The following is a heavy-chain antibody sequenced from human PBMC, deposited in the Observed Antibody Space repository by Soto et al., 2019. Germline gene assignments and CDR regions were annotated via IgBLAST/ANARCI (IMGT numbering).Heavy chain of an antibody. CDR2: INPSGGST. J-gene: IGHJ4*02. CDR1: GYTFTSYY. CDR3: ASSGDYFAFDY. V-gene: IGHV1-46*01. Sequence: ASVKVSCNASGYTFTSYYMHWVRQAPGQGLEWMGIINPSGGSTSYAQKFQGRVTMTRDTSTSTVYMELSSLRSEETAVYYCASSGDYFAFDYWGQGTLVTVSS. D-gene: IGHD4-17*01.